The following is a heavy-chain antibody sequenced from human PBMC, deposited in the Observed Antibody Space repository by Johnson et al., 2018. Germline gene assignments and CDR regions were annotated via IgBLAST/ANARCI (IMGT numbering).Heavy chain of an antibody. D-gene: IGHD6-19*01. CDR3: ARDYIQWLTAAGGFYYFYMDV. V-gene: IGHV4-59*01. J-gene: IGHJ6*03. CDR1: GDSIRSYY. Sequence: QVQLQESGPGLAKPSETLSLICTVSGDSIRSYYWSWIRQPPGQGLEWIAFIHYSRSTNYNPPLKSRSHIPWDTSNTQFSLKLPPVTAADTAVYYCARDYIQWLTAAGGFYYFYMDVWGKGTTVTVSS. CDR2: IHYSRST.